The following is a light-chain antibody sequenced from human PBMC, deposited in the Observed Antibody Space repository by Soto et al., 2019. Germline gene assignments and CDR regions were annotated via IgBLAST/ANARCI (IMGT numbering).Light chain of an antibody. CDR1: QGIRGA. CDR3: QQFNSSPIT. Sequence: AIQVTQSPSSLSASVGDRVTMTCRASQGIRGALAWYQQKSGKPPNLLIYDVSTLEGGVPSRFSGSGSGTEFTLTISSLQPEEFGTYYCQQFNSSPITFGQGTRLEIK. V-gene: IGKV1-13*02. CDR2: DVS. J-gene: IGKJ5*01.